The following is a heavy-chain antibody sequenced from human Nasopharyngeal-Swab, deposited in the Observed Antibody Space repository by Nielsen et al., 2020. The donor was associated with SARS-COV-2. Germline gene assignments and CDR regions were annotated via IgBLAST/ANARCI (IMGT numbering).Heavy chain of an antibody. J-gene: IGHJ4*02. V-gene: IGHV4-59*01. CDR2: IYYSGST. D-gene: IGHD6-13*01. Sequence: WSRQPPGQGLEWIGYIYYSGSTNYNPSLKSRVTISVDTSKNQLSLKLSSVTAADTAVYYCARGLEGYSSSWYVDYWGQGTLVTVSS. CDR3: ARGLEGYSSSWYVDY.